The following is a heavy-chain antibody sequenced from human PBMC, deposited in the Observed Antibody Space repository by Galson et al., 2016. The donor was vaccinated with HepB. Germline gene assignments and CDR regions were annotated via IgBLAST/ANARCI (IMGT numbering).Heavy chain of an antibody. D-gene: IGHD1-14*01. J-gene: IGHJ4*02. CDR3: AKTATSTGREFDS. Sequence: KVSCKVSGGTFSSYAISWVRQMPGEGLEWMGITNPGDSDTRYSPSFQGQVTISADKSINTAYLQWTSLKASDTAMYYCAKTATSTGREFDSWGQGTLVTVSS. CDR1: GGTFSSYA. CDR2: TNPGDSDT. V-gene: IGHV5-51*01.